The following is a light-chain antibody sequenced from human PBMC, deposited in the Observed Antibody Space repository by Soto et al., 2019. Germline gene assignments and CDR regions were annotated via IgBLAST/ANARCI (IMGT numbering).Light chain of an antibody. CDR2: DAS. CDR1: QSVSSY. Sequence: EIVLTQSPGTLSLSPGERATLSCRASQSVSSYLAWYQQKPGQAPRLLIYDASRRATGIPDRFSGSGSGTDFTLTISRLGPEDFAVYYCQQYGSSYTFGQGTKLEIK. J-gene: IGKJ2*01. CDR3: QQYGSSYT. V-gene: IGKV3-20*01.